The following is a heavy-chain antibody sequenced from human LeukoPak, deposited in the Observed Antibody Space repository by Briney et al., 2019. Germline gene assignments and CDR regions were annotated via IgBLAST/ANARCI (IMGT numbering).Heavy chain of an antibody. CDR3: GRVEYSSTWYIDY. Sequence: QPGGSLRLSCAASGFTFSTYWMHWVRQAPGKGLVWVSRINSDGSSTSYADSVKGRFTISRDNAKNTLYLQMNSLRAEDTAVYYCGRVEYSSTWYIDYWGQGTLVTVSS. V-gene: IGHV3-74*01. J-gene: IGHJ4*02. D-gene: IGHD6-13*01. CDR2: INSDGSST. CDR1: GFTFSTYW.